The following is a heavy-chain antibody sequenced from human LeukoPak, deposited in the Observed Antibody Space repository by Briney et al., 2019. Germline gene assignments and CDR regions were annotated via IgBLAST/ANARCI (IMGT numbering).Heavy chain of an antibody. D-gene: IGHD7-27*01. Sequence: SETLSLTCTVSGGSISSYYWSWIRQPPGKGLEWIGYIYYSGGTNYNPSLKSRVTISVDTSKNQFSLKLSSVTAADTAVYYCAREAAWGFDYWGQGTLVTVSS. V-gene: IGHV4-59*01. CDR1: GGSISSYY. J-gene: IGHJ4*02. CDR3: AREAAWGFDY. CDR2: IYYSGGT.